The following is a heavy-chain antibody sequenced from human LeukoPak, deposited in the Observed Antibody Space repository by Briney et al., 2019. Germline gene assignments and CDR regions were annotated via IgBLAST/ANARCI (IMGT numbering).Heavy chain of an antibody. CDR3: AKDIAQGYTFGSIEQDY. V-gene: IGHV3-23*01. J-gene: IGHJ4*02. Sequence: GGSLRLSCAVSGLTFSRYAMSWVRQAPGKGLEWVSAISESGSGTYYADSVKGRFTIFRDNSKDTLSLQMNSLRAEDTAVYYCAKDIAQGYTFGSIEQDYWGQGTLVTVSS. CDR1: GLTFSRYA. CDR2: ISESGSGT. D-gene: IGHD5-18*01.